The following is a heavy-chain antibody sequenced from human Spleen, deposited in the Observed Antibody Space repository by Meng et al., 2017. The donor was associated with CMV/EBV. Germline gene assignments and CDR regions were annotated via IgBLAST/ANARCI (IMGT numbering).Heavy chain of an antibody. CDR3: ARVPPYYYDSSGYLFDQ. D-gene: IGHD3-22*01. Sequence: GSSFSDYYYHWIRQPPGKGLEWIGEINHSGSANYNPSLKSRVTMSVDTSKSQFSLKLSSMTAADTAVYFCARVPPYYYDSSGYLFDQWGQGTLVTVSS. CDR2: INHSGSA. J-gene: IGHJ4*02. CDR1: GSSFSDYY. V-gene: IGHV4-34*01.